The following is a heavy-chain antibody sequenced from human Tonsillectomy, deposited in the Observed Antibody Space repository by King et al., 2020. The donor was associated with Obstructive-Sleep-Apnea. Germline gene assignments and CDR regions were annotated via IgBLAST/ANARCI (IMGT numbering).Heavy chain of an antibody. CDR1: GLTFSDYT. D-gene: IGHD6-19*01. V-gene: IGHV3-49*03. Sequence: VQLVESGGGLVQPGRSLRLSCTASGLTFSDYTLSCFRQAPGKGLEWVGVIRTKVYGGTAEYAASVKGRFTISRHDSKSMAYLQMNSLKTEDTALYYCTRDGSGWPRDAFDIWGQGTMVTVSS. CDR2: IRTKVYGGTA. CDR3: TRDGSGWPRDAFDI. J-gene: IGHJ3*02.